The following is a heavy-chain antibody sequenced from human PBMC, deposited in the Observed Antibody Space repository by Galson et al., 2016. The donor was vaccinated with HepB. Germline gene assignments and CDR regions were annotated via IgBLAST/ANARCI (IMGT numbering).Heavy chain of an antibody. V-gene: IGHV4-59*01. CDR1: GGSISLYY. D-gene: IGHD3-22*01. Sequence: SETLSLTCTVSGGSISLYYWSWIRQPPGKGLEWIGYIYSSGSTNYNPSLKSRVTISVDPSKTQFSLRLSSVTAADTAVFYCARAGYFFGGSAYSPDAFDVWGQGTVVTVSS. J-gene: IGHJ3*01. CDR2: IYSSGST. CDR3: ARAGYFFGGSAYSPDAFDV.